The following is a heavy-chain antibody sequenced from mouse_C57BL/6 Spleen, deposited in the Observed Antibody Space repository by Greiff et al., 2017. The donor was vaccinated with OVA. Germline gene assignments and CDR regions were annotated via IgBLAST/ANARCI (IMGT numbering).Heavy chain of an antibody. Sequence: VQLQQPGAELVRPGSSVKLSCKASGYTFTSYWMHWVKQRPIQGLEWIGNIDPSDSETHYNQKFKDKATLTVDKSSSTAYMQLSSLTSEDSAVYYCAREGGSSWYFDVWGTGTTVTVSS. J-gene: IGHJ1*03. CDR3: AREGGSSWYFDV. CDR1: GYTFTSYW. V-gene: IGHV1-52*01. CDR2: IDPSDSET. D-gene: IGHD1-1*01.